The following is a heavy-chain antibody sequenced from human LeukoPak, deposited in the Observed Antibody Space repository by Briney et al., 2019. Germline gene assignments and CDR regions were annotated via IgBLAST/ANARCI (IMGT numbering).Heavy chain of an antibody. CDR3: AREPAPYCSGGSCYFDY. Sequence: GGSLRLSCAASGFTFSSYSMNWVRQAPGNGLEWVSSISSSSSYIYYADSVKGRFTISRDNAKNSLYLQMNSLRAEDTAVYYCAREPAPYCSGGSCYFDYWGQGTLATVSS. J-gene: IGHJ4*02. V-gene: IGHV3-21*01. CDR1: GFTFSSYS. D-gene: IGHD2-15*01. CDR2: ISSSSSYI.